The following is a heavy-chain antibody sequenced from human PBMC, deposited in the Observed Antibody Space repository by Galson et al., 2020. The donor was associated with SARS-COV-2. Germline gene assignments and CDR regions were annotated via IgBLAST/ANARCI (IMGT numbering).Heavy chain of an antibody. CDR3: AKGLYSSSSGGGFDV. V-gene: IGHV3-9*01. CDR1: GFTFDDYA. D-gene: IGHD6-6*01. CDR2: ISWNSGTI. Sequence: GGSLRLSCAASGFTFDDYAMYWVRQGPGKGLEWVSGISWNSGTIGYADSVKGRFTISRDNGKNSLYLQMNSLRAEDTAFYYCAKGLYSSSSGGGFDVWGQGTAVTVPS. J-gene: IGHJ6*02.